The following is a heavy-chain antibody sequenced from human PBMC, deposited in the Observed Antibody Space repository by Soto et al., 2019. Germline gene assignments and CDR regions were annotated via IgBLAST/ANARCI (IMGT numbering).Heavy chain of an antibody. J-gene: IGHJ1*01. CDR3: ARGNYGGFES. CDR1: GFTLNYFW. D-gene: IGHD4-17*01. Sequence: QSGGSLRLSCTASGFTLNYFWMHWVRQAPGKGLVWVSRIHSDGSSTTYADSVKGRFTISRDDAKNTLYLQMNSLTAEDTAVYYCARGNYGGFESWGQGTLVTVSS. V-gene: IGHV3-74*01. CDR2: IHSDGSST.